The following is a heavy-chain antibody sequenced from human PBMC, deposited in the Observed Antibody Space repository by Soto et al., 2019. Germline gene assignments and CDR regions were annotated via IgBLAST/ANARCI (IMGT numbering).Heavy chain of an antibody. CDR1: GYTFTSYY. Sequence: ASVKVSCKASGYTFTSYYMHWVRQAPGQGLEWMGIINPSGGSTSYAQKFQGRVTMTRDTSTSTVYMELSSLRSEDTAVYYCATDLHTVTTLPDHNFDYWGQGTLVTVSS. D-gene: IGHD4-17*01. V-gene: IGHV1-46*01. J-gene: IGHJ4*02. CDR2: INPSGGST. CDR3: ATDLHTVTTLPDHNFDY.